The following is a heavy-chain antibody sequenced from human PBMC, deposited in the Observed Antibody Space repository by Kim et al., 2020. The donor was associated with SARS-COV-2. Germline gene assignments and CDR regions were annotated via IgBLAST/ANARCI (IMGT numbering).Heavy chain of an antibody. CDR2: IKEDGGEE. CDR1: GFSFSSHW. J-gene: IGHJ5*02. Sequence: GGSLRLSCEVSGFSFSSHWMSWVRQAPGKGLEWLANIKEDGGEENYVDSVKGRFTISRDNAENSLYLHMNILRADDTAVYYCATHTSNSWYVFGSWGQGTLVTVSS. D-gene: IGHD6-13*01. V-gene: IGHV3-7*03. CDR3: ATHTSNSWYVFGS.